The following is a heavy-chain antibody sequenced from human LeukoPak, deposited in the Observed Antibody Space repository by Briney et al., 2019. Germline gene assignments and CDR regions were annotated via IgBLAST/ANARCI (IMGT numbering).Heavy chain of an antibody. CDR3: AKSRGSATYYRGNDY. CDR1: GFTFTNYA. Sequence: GGSLRLSCAASGFTFTNYAMTWVRQAPGKGLEWVSSMSNSGDKTYYAESVKGRFTISRDNSKSTLYLQMNSVEAEDTAVYYCAKSRGSATYYRGNDYWGQGTPVTVSS. V-gene: IGHV3-23*01. J-gene: IGHJ4*02. D-gene: IGHD3-10*01. CDR2: MSNSGDKT.